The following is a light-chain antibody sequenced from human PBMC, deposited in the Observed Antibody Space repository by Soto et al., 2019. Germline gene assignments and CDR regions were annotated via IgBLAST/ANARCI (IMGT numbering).Light chain of an antibody. Sequence: QSALTKPASVSGSPGQSITISCTGTSSDIGSNNYVSWFQQRPGKAPTLLIYEVSNRPSGVSTHFSGSKSGNTASLTISGLLPEDEAEYYCSSYTTTTRLFGGGTKVTVL. J-gene: IGLJ3*02. V-gene: IGLV2-14*01. CDR3: SSYTTTTRL. CDR1: SSDIGSNNY. CDR2: EVS.